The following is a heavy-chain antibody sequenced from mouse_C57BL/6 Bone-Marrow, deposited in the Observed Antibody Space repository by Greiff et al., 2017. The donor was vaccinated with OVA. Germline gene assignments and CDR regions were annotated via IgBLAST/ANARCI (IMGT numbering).Heavy chain of an antibody. CDR2: IYPGDGDT. CDR1: GYAFSSSW. D-gene: IGHD2-4*01. Sequence: QVQLKQSGPELVKPGASVKISCKASGYAFSSSWMNWVKQRPGKGLEWIGRIYPGDGDTNYNGKFKGKATLTADKSSSTAYMQLSSLTSEDSAVYFCASQDDYYDYDGYWYFDVWGTGTTVTVSS. J-gene: IGHJ1*03. CDR3: ASQDDYYDYDGYWYFDV. V-gene: IGHV1-82*01.